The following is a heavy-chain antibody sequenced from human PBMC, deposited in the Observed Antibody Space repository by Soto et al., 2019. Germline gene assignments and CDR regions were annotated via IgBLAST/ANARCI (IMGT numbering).Heavy chain of an antibody. V-gene: IGHV4-59*01. Sequence: PSETLSLTCTVAGGSISRYYWSWIRQPPGKGLEWIGYIYYSATTNYNPSLKSRVTISVDTSKNQFSLKLTSVTAADTAVYYCARVLWGPAGHINWFAPWGQGTRVTVS. D-gene: IGHD2-2*01. CDR1: GGSISRYY. CDR2: IYYSATT. CDR3: ARVLWGPAGHINWFAP. J-gene: IGHJ5*02.